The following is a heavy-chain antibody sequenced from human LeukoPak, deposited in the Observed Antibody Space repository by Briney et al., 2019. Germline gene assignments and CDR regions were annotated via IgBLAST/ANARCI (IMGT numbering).Heavy chain of an antibody. Sequence: PSQTLSLTCTVSGGSISSGSYYWSWIRQPAGKGLEWIGRVYTSGSTNYNPSLKSRVTISVDTSKNQFSLKLSSVTAADTAVYYCARGLRIPPYFDYWSQGTLVTVSS. CDR3: ARGLRIPPYFDY. CDR1: GGSISSGSYY. CDR2: VYTSGST. D-gene: IGHD5-12*01. V-gene: IGHV4-61*02. J-gene: IGHJ4*02.